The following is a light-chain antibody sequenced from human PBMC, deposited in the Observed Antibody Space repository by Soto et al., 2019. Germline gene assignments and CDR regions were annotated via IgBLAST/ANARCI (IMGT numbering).Light chain of an antibody. CDR2: DVS. V-gene: IGLV2-11*01. CDR3: CSYAGTYTYV. Sequence: QSVLTQPRSVSVSPGQSVAISCTGTSSDIGGYNYVSWLQQHPGKAPKLMIYDVSKWPSGVPDRFSGSKSGNTASLTISGLQAEDEADYYCCSYAGTYTYVFGTGTKVTVL. CDR1: SSDIGGYNY. J-gene: IGLJ1*01.